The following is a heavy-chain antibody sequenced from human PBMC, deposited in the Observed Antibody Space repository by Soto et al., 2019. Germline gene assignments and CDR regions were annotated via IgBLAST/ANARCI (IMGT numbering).Heavy chain of an antibody. CDR1: GGSISSYY. CDR3: ARDPGMGYTVPYYFDY. D-gene: IGHD5-12*01. J-gene: IGHJ4*02. Sequence: SETLSLTCTVSGGSISSYYWSWIRQPPGKGLEWIGYIYHSGSTNYNPSLKSRVTISVDTSKNQFSLKLSSVTAADTAVYYCARDPGMGYTVPYYFDYWGQGTLVTVSS. V-gene: IGHV4-59*01. CDR2: IYHSGST.